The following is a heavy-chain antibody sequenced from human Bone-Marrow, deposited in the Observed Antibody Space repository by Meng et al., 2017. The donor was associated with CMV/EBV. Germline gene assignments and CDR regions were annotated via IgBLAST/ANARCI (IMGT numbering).Heavy chain of an antibody. V-gene: IGHV4-39*07. CDR1: GGSISSSSYY. CDR2: IYYSGST. CDR3: ARGARVYGMDV. J-gene: IGHJ6*02. Sequence: SETLSLTCTVSGGSISSSSYYWGWIRQPPGKGLEWIGSIYYSGSTYYNPSLKSRVTISVDTSKNQFSLKLSSVTAADTAVYYCARGARVYGMDVWGQGTAVTVSS.